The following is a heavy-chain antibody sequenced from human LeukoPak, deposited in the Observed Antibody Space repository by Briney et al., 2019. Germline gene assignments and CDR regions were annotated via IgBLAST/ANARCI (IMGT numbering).Heavy chain of an antibody. V-gene: IGHV1-2*02. D-gene: IGHD1-26*01. CDR3: ARGGIVGANHDAFDI. CDR1: RYTFTGYY. Sequence: GASVKVSCKASRYTFTGYYMHWVRQAPGQGLEWMGWINPNSGGTNYAQKFQGRVTMTRDTSISTAYMELSRLRSDDTAVYYCARGGIVGANHDAFDIWGQGTMVTVSS. J-gene: IGHJ3*02. CDR2: INPNSGGT.